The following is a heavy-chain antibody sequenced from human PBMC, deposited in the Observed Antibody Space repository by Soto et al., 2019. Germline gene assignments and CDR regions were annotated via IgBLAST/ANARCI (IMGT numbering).Heavy chain of an antibody. V-gene: IGHV3-23*01. CDR1: GFTFSSYA. CDR3: AKDLMGSGSYYINYYYYGMDV. J-gene: IGHJ6*02. D-gene: IGHD3-10*01. CDR2: ISGSGGST. Sequence: EVQLLESGGGLVQPGGSLRLSCAASGFTFSSYAMSWVRQAPGKGLEWVSAISGSGGSTYYADSVKGRFTISRDNSKNTLYLQMNSLRAEDTAVYYCAKDLMGSGSYYINYYYYGMDVWGQGTTVTVSS.